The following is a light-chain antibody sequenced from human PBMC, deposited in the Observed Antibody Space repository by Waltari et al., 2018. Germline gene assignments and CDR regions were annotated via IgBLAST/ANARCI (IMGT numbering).Light chain of an antibody. V-gene: IGKV1-39*01. CDR1: QSINTY. J-gene: IGKJ3*01. CDR2: GAS. Sequence: DIQMTQSPSSLSASVGDRVTITCRASQSINTYLNWYQRKPGEPPKLLIYGASTLESGVPSRFSGSGSGTDFTLTISSLQPEDFATYYCQQGYRIPLAFGPGAKVEMK. CDR3: QQGYRIPLA.